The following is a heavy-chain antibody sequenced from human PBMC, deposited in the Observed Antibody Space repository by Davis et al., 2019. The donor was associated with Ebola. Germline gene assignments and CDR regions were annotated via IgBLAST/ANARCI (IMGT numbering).Heavy chain of an antibody. CDR3: VRDRPNTMVRGVMYYYYGMDV. D-gene: IGHD3-10*01. Sequence: GGSLRLSCVASGFAVSTNYMSWVRQAPGKALEWVALMYLAGSTYYPDSVKGRFTISRDDSKNMLYLQMDSLRADDTAVYYCVRDRPNTMVRGVMYYYYGMDVWGQGTTVTVSS. V-gene: IGHV3-53*01. CDR1: GFAVSTNY. CDR2: MYLAGST. J-gene: IGHJ6*02.